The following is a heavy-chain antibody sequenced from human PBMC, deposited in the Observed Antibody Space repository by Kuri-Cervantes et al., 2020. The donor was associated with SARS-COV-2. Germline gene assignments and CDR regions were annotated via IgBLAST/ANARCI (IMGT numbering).Heavy chain of an antibody. Sequence: SETLSLTCTLSGGSISGYYWSWIRQSAGKGLEFIGRVYSSGGTNYNPSLESRVTMSIDTAKNQVSLRLTSVTAADTAVYYCARTHYATLLDIWGQGTMVTVSS. V-gene: IGHV4-4*07. D-gene: IGHD2-2*01. CDR3: ARTHYATLLDI. CDR2: VYSSGGT. CDR1: GGSISGYY. J-gene: IGHJ3*02.